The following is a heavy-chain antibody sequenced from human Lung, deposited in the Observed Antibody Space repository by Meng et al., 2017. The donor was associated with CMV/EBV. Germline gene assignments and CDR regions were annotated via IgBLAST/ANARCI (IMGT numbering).Heavy chain of an antibody. CDR3: AIYHYDSSGYPIDY. D-gene: IGHD3-22*01. J-gene: IGHJ4*02. CDR1: GDSVSSNSAA. V-gene: IGHV6-1*01. Sequence: SETLSLXXAISGDSVSSNSAAWNWIRQSHSRGLEWLGRTYYRAKWYNDYAVSVKSRITNNPDTSKNQYSLQLNSVTPEDTAVYYCAIYHYDSSGYPIDYWGQGXLVTVSS. CDR2: TYYRAKWYN.